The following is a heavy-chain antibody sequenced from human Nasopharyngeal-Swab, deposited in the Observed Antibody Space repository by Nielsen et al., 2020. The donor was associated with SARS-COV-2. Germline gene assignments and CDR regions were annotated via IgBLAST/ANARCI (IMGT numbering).Heavy chain of an antibody. CDR3: AKAWAAAGLSFYYYMDV. J-gene: IGHJ6*03. CDR2: LSGTGEST. D-gene: IGHD6-13*01. Sequence: VRQAPGEGLEWVSTLSGTGESTYYADSVTGRFAISRDNSNNTLYLQMHGLRAEDTAIYFCAKAWAAAGLSFYYYMDVWGKGTTVTVSS. V-gene: IGHV3-23*01.